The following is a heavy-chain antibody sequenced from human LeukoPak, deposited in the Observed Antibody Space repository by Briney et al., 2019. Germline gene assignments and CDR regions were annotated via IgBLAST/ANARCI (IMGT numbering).Heavy chain of an antibody. CDR1: GFTFSSYA. J-gene: IGHJ3*02. CDR3: ARVRTLSYYYDSSGYFDAFDI. CDR2: INWNGGST. V-gene: IGHV3-20*04. Sequence: GGSLRLSCAASGFTFSSYAMSWVRQAPGKGLEWVSGINWNGGSTGYADSVKGRFTISRDNAKNSLYLQMNSLRAEDTALYYCARVRTLSYYYDSSGYFDAFDIWGQGTMVTVS. D-gene: IGHD3-22*01.